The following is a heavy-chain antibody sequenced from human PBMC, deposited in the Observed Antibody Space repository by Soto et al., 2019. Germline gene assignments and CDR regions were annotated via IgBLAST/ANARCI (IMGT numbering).Heavy chain of an antibody. J-gene: IGHJ4*02. CDR1: GFPFSDYY. CDR3: ARGGGGGLFEH. Sequence: GGSLRLSCATSGFPFSDYYMSWIRQAPGKGLEWLSNISPKSTDRNYADSVKGRFTISRDNAKSSLCLQMNSLGVEDTAVYYCARGGGGGLFEHWGQGVLVTVSS. CDR2: ISPKSTDR. D-gene: IGHD2-15*01. V-gene: IGHV3-11*06.